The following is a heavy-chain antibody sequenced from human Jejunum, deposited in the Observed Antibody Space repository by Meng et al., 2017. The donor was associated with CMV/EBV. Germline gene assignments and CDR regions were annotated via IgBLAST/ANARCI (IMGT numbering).Heavy chain of an antibody. CDR2: ITGVGTYT. J-gene: IGHJ6*02. Sequence: SGFTFSDFEMTWVRQVPGKGLEWISYITGVGTYTHYGDSVKGRFTVSRNNAKNSLYLQMNSLTAEDTAVYYCVRVVRLDNYYGLDVWGQGTTVTVSS. D-gene: IGHD3-10*01. V-gene: IGHV3-48*03. CDR3: VRVVRLDNYYGLDV. CDR1: GFTFSDFE.